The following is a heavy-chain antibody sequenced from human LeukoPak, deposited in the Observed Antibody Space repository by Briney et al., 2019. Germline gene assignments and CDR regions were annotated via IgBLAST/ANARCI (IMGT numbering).Heavy chain of an antibody. J-gene: IGHJ4*02. CDR2: INHSGST. V-gene: IGHV4-34*01. CDR3: ATQNYYGSGSSVDY. D-gene: IGHD3-10*01. CDR1: GGSLSGYY. Sequence: ASETLSLTCDVYGGSLSGYYWSWIRQPPGKGLEWIGEINHSGSTNYNPSLTSRVTISVDTSTHQFSLKLSSGTAAGTAVYYCATQNYYGSGSSVDYWGQGTLVTVSS.